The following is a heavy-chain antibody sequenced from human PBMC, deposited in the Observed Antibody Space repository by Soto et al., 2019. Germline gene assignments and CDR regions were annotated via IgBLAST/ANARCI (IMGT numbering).Heavy chain of an antibody. CDR1: GGSVSSGSYY. J-gene: IGHJ4*02. D-gene: IGHD1-7*01. Sequence: PSETLSLTCTVSGGSVSSGSYYWSWIRQPPGKGLEWIGYIYYSGSTNYNPSLKSRVTISVDTSKNQFSLKLSSVTAAGTAVYYCASLWTGTTGFDYWGQGTLVTVSS. CDR2: IYYSGST. CDR3: ASLWTGTTGFDY. V-gene: IGHV4-61*01.